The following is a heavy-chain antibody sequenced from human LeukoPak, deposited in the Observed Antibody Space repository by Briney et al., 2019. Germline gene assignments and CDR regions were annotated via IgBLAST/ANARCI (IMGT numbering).Heavy chain of an antibody. CDR2: IKSKTDGGTT. CDR1: GFTFNNAW. V-gene: IGHV3-15*01. D-gene: IGHD6-19*01. Sequence: GGSLRLSCAASGFTFNNAWMSWVRQAPGKGLEWVGRIKSKTDGGTTDYAVPVKGRLTISRDDSKSTLYLQMNSLKTEDTAVYYCTTAPSSSWDVWGQGTTVTVSS. J-gene: IGHJ6*02. CDR3: TTAPSSSWDV.